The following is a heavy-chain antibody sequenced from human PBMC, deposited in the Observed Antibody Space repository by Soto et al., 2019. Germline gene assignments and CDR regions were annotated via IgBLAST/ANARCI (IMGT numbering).Heavy chain of an antibody. CDR3: ARAVAGIHDAFDI. D-gene: IGHD6-19*01. CDR2: INPNSGGT. Sequence: GASVKVSCKASGYTFTGYYMHWVRQAPGQGLEWMGWINPNSGGTNYAQKFQGWVTMTRDTSISTAYMELSRLRSDDTAVYYCARAVAGIHDAFDIWGQGTMVTVSS. J-gene: IGHJ3*02. CDR1: GYTFTGYY. V-gene: IGHV1-2*04.